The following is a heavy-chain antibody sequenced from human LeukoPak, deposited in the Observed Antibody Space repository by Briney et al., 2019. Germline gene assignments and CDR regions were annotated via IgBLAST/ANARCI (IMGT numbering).Heavy chain of an antibody. CDR1: GGSVSSDDYY. Sequence: SQTLSLTCTVSGGSVSSDDYYWSWIRQPPGKGLEWIGYIYYSGSTYYNPSLKSRITISVDTSKNQFSLKLSSVTAADTAVYYCARTIFEVVSFDYWGQGTLVIVSS. J-gene: IGHJ4*02. CDR3: ARTIFEVVSFDY. CDR2: IYYSGST. V-gene: IGHV4-30-4*01. D-gene: IGHD3-3*01.